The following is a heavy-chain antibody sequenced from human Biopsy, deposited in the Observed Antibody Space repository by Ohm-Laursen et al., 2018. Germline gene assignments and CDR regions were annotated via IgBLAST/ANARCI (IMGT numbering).Heavy chain of an antibody. CDR3: AKDSLVEATCLDY. J-gene: IGHJ4*02. Sequence: SLRLSCAASGFTFSKYAMSWVRQAPGKGLEWVSSISGSGGATFYADSVKGRFTISRDNSKNTLYFQMNSLRAEDTAVYYCAKDSLVEATCLDYWGQGTLVTVSS. CDR1: GFTFSKYA. D-gene: IGHD3-16*01. V-gene: IGHV3-23*01. CDR2: ISGSGGAT.